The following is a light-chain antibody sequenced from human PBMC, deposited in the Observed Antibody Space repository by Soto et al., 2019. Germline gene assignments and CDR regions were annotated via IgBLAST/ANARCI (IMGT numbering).Light chain of an antibody. V-gene: IGKV3D-15*01. CDR3: QQYYTTPWT. Sequence: EVVMTKYQATLSVSPGERATLSCRASQSVSSNLAWYQQKPGQAPRLLIYDASNRATGIPARFSGSGSGTDFTLTISSLQAEDVAVYYCQQYYTTPWTFGHRSIVDI. CDR2: DAS. CDR1: QSVSSN. J-gene: IGKJ1*01.